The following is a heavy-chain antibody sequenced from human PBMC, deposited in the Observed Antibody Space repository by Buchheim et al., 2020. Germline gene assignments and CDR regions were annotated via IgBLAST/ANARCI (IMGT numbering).Heavy chain of an antibody. CDR1: GFTFSTFT. D-gene: IGHD6-6*01. CDR2: ISISSDSI. V-gene: IGHV3-48*01. J-gene: IGHJ4*02. Sequence: EVQLVESGGGLVQPGGSLRLSCAASGFTFSTFTMNWVRQAPGKGLEWVSYISISSDSIYYADSVKGRFTISIDNSKNSLYLQMNSLRAEDTAVYYCARDMYAQLAPTNFDYWGQGTL. CDR3: ARDMYAQLAPTNFDY.